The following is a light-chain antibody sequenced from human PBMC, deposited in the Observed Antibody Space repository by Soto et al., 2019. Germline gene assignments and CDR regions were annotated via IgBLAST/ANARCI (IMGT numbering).Light chain of an antibody. J-gene: IGKJ5*01. Sequence: EIVLTRSPGTLSLSRVGVGAVGCMASQSVSNTYLAWYQQKPGQAPRLLIYGVSSRATGIPDRFSGSGSGTDFTLTISRLEPEDFAVYYCQQYGSSPTFGQGTRLEIK. CDR1: QSVSNTY. V-gene: IGKV3-20*01. CDR2: GVS. CDR3: QQYGSSPT.